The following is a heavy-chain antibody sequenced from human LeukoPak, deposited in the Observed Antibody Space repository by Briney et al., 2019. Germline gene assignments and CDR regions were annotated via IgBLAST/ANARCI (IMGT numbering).Heavy chain of an antibody. Sequence: GASVKVSCKASGYTFTGYYMHWVRQAPGQGIEWMGWINPNSGGTNYAQKFQGRVTMTRDTSISTAYMELSRLRSDDTAVYYCARVPVAVAGRDYWGQGTLVTVSS. J-gene: IGHJ4*02. CDR1: GYTFTGYY. D-gene: IGHD6-19*01. CDR3: ARVPVAVAGRDY. V-gene: IGHV1-2*02. CDR2: INPNSGGT.